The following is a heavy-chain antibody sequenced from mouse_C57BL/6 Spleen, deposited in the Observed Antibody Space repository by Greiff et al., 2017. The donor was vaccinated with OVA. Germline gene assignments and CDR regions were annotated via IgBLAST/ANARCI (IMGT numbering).Heavy chain of an antibody. CDR3: ARRRITTVVEDWYFDV. D-gene: IGHD1-1*01. V-gene: IGHV1-80*01. CDR2: IYPGDGDT. Sequence: QVQLQQSGAELVKPGASVKISCKASGYAFSSYWMNWVKQRPGKGLEWIGQIYPGDGDTNYNGKFKGKATLTADKSSSTAYMQLSSLTSEDSAVYFCARRRITTVVEDWYFDVWGTGTTVTVSS. CDR1: GYAFSSYW. J-gene: IGHJ1*03.